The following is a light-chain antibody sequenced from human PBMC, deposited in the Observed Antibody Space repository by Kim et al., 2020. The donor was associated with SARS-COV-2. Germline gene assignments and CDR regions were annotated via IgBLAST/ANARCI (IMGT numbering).Light chain of an antibody. CDR2: DKE. Sequence: LRQKVTITCQGDSLGTYYASWYQQKPGQAPVLVIYDKEKRPSGIPDRFSRSYSGNTASLTITGAQAEDEADYFCSSRGNAGFHRLFGGGTRLAVL. CDR3: SSRGNAGFHRL. V-gene: IGLV3-19*01. CDR1: SLGTYY. J-gene: IGLJ3*02.